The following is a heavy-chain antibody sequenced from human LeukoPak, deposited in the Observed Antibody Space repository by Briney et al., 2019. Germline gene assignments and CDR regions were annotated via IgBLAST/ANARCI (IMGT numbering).Heavy chain of an antibody. V-gene: IGHV3-53*01. CDR1: GFTVSSNY. D-gene: IGHD3-10*01. Sequence: PGGSLRLSCAASGFTVSSNYMSWVRQAPGKGLEWVSVIYSGGSTYYADSVKGRFTISRDNSKNTLYLQMNSLRAEDTAVYYCAKFMVQYGSDSLFDYWGQGTLVTVSS. J-gene: IGHJ4*02. CDR3: AKFMVQYGSDSLFDY. CDR2: IYSGGST.